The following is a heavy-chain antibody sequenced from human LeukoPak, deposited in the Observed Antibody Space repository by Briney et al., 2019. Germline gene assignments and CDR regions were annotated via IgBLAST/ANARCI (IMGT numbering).Heavy chain of an antibody. CDR3: ARDLLGNSGSYLRHPNGPPFDY. Sequence: VGSLRLSCAASGFTFSSYWMHWVRQAPGKGLVWVSRINSDGSSTSYADSVKGRFTISRDNAKNTLYLQMNSLRAEDTAVYYCARDLLGNSGSYLRHPNGPPFDYWGQGTLVTVSS. CDR2: INSDGSST. V-gene: IGHV3-74*01. D-gene: IGHD1-26*01. CDR1: GFTFSSYW. J-gene: IGHJ4*02.